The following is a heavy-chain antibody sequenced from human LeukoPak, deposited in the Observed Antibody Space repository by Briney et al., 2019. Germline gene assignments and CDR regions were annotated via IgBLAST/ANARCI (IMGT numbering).Heavy chain of an antibody. CDR3: ARVRLTRAYFDY. V-gene: IGHV1-69*13. Sequence: SVTVSCKASGGTFSSYAISWVRQAPGQGLEWMGGIIPIFGTANYAQKFQGRVTITADESTSTAYMELSSLRSDDTAVYYCARVRLTRAYFDYWGQGTLVTVSS. CDR1: GGTFSSYA. D-gene: IGHD7-27*01. CDR2: IIPIFGTA. J-gene: IGHJ4*02.